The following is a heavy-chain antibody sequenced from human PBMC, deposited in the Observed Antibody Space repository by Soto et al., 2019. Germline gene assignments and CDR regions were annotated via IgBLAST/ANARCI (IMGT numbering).Heavy chain of an antibody. V-gene: IGHV1-46*01. Sequence: ASVKVSCKASGYTFTSYYMHWVRQAPGQGLEWMGIINPSGGSTSYAQKFQGRVTMTRDTSTSTAYMELSSLRSEDTAVYYCARLPGIAVAGTGPGYGMDVWGQGTMVTVSS. CDR3: ARLPGIAVAGTGPGYGMDV. D-gene: IGHD6-19*01. J-gene: IGHJ6*02. CDR2: INPSGGST. CDR1: GYTFTSYY.